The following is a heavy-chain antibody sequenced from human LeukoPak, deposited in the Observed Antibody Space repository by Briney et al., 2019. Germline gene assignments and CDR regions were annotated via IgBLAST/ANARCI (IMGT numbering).Heavy chain of an antibody. J-gene: IGHJ4*02. V-gene: IGHV3-74*01. CDR3: ARVYDVLTGGFDH. CDR1: GFTFSNFW. CDR2: IYGDGSFT. D-gene: IGHD3-9*01. Sequence: PGGSLRLSCAASGFTFSNFWMHWVRQAPGKGLVWVALIYGDGSFTRYADSVKGRFTISRDNAKNTVYLQMNSLRAEDTAVYYCARVYDVLTGGFDHWGQGALVTVSS.